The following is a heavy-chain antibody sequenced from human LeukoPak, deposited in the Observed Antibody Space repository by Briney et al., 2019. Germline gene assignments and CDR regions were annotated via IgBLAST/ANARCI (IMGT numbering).Heavy chain of an antibody. CDR3: VRDWNRYAY. CDR1: GDSITGYY. V-gene: IGHV4-38-2*02. D-gene: IGHD1-1*01. CDR2: TYYRGTT. J-gene: IGHJ4*02. Sequence: SSETLSLTCSVSGDSITGYYWGWIRQPPGKGLEWIGSTYYRGTTYYNPSLKSRVTISVDTSKNQFSLQLSSVTAADTAVYYCVRDWNRYAYWGQGTLVTVSS.